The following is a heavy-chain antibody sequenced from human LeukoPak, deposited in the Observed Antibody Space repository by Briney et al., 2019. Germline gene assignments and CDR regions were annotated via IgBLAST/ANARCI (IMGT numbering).Heavy chain of an antibody. CDR2: ISSSGGNT. J-gene: IGHJ4*02. CDR1: GFTFSSYA. CDR3: AKDTRTATTHGGFDS. V-gene: IGHV3-23*01. Sequence: GGSLRLSCAASGFTFSSYAMNWVRQAPGKGLEWVSGISSSGGNTYYADSVKGRFTISRDNSRNTLYLQMNSLRAEDAAVYYCAKDTRTATTHGGFDSWGQGTLVTVSS. D-gene: IGHD1-1*01.